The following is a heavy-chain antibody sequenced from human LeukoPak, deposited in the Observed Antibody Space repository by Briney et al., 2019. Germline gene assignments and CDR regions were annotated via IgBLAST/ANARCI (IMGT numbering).Heavy chain of an antibody. CDR2: IYYSGST. CDR1: GGSISSYY. J-gene: IGHJ4*02. Sequence: SETLSLTCTVPGGSISSYYWSWIRQPPGKGLEWIGYIYYSGSTNYNPSPKSRVTIPVDTSKNQFSLKLSSVTAADTAVYYCARSPSIAAAGFDYWGQGTLVTVSS. CDR3: ARSPSIAAAGFDY. D-gene: IGHD6-13*01. V-gene: IGHV4-59*08.